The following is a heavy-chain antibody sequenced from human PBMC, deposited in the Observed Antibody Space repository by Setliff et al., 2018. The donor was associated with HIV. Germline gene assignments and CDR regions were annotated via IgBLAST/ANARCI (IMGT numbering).Heavy chain of an antibody. CDR2: MNPNSGNT. V-gene: IGHV1-8*03. Sequence: ASVKVSCKASEYTFTLYGIHWVRQATGQGLEWMGWMNPNSGNTGYAQKLQGRVTITRDTSINTAYMELSSLRSEDTAVYYCARGYLISGTQKSYYMDVWGKGTTVTVSS. CDR3: ARGYLISGTQKSYYMDV. J-gene: IGHJ6*03. CDR1: EYTFTLYG. D-gene: IGHD1-26*01.